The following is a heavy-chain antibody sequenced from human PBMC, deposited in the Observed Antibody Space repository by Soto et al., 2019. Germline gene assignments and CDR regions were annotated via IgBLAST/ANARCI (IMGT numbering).Heavy chain of an antibody. CDR1: GFTFGDYA. CDR3: TRVPIRRHCGGDCYETDAFDI. V-gene: IGHV3-49*03. Sequence: EVQLVESGGGLVQPGRSLRLSCTASGFTFGDYAMSWFRQAPGKGLEWVGFIRSKAYGGTTEYAASVKGRFTISRDDSKSIAYLQMNSLKTEDTAVYYCTRVPIRRHCGGDCYETDAFDIWGQGTMVTVSS. CDR2: IRSKAYGGTT. J-gene: IGHJ3*02. D-gene: IGHD2-21*01.